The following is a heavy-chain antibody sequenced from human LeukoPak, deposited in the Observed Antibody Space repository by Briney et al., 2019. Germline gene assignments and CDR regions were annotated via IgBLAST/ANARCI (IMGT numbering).Heavy chain of an antibody. J-gene: IGHJ4*02. CDR3: ARGDPRIMVRGVPLGAYFDY. CDR1: GYTFTGYY. D-gene: IGHD3-10*01. Sequence: GASVKVSCKASGYTFTGYYMHWVRQAPGQGLEWTGWINPNSGGTNYAQKFRGRVTMTRDTSISTAYMELSRLRSDDTAVYYCARGDPRIMVRGVPLGAYFDYWGQGTLVTVSS. CDR2: INPNSGGT. V-gene: IGHV1-2*02.